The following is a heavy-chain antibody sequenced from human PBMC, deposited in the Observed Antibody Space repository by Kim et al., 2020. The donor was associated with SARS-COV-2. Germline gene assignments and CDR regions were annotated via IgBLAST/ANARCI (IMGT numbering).Heavy chain of an antibody. V-gene: IGHV3-74*01. CDR1: RFTFNNYW. J-gene: IGHJ6*02. Sequence: GGSLRLSCAVSRFTFNNYWINWVRHAPGKGLVWVSRISSDGSITNYADSVKGRFTMSRDNAENTLYLQMNSLRAEDTAVYYCERGFFRDGFDVWGQGTTFTVSS. CDR3: ERGFFRDGFDV. D-gene: IGHD3-10*01. CDR2: ISSDGSIT.